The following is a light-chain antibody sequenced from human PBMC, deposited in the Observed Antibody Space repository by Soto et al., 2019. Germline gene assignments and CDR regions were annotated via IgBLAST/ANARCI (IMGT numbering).Light chain of an antibody. CDR2: EVS. V-gene: IGLV2-14*01. J-gene: IGLJ1*01. Sequence: QSVLTQPASVSGSPGQSITISCTGTSSDVGGYNYVSWYQQHPGKAPRLMIYEVSNRPSGVSNRVSGYKPGNPDSLTISGLQAEDEAEYYCSSYTSRSTLYVFGTGTKVTVL. CDR3: SSYTSRSTLYV. CDR1: SSDVGGYNY.